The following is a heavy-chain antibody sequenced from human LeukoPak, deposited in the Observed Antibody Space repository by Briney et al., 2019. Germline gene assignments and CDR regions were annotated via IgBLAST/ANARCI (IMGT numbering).Heavy chain of an antibody. CDR2: FDPEDGET. CDR1: GYTLTELS. D-gene: IGHD4-17*01. Sequence: GASVKVSCKVSGYTLTELSMHWVRQAPGKGLEWMGGFDPEDGETIYAQKFQGRVTMTEDTSTDTAYMELSSLRSEDTAEYYCATAPHLYGDYYYYGMDVWGQGTTVTVSS. CDR3: ATAPHLYGDYYYYGMDV. V-gene: IGHV1-24*01. J-gene: IGHJ6*02.